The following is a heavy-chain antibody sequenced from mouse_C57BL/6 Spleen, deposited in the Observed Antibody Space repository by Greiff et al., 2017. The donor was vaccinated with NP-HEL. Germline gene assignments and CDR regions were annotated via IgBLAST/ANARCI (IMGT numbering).Heavy chain of an antibody. CDR1: GYTFTNYW. Sequence: VQLQQSGAELVRPGTSVKMSCKASGYTFTNYWIGWAKQRPGHGLEWIGDIYPGGGYTNYNEKFKGKATLTADKSSSTAYMQFSSLTSEDSAIYYCARGGGYDGYYYAMDYWGQGTSVTVSS. J-gene: IGHJ4*01. D-gene: IGHD2-2*01. CDR2: IYPGGGYT. V-gene: IGHV1-63*01. CDR3: ARGGGYDGYYYAMDY.